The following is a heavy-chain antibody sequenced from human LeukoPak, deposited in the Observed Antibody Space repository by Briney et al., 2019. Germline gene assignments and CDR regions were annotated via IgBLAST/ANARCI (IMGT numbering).Heavy chain of an antibody. Sequence: GASVKVSCKASGYTFTSYGISWVRQAPGQGLEWMGWISAYNGNTNYAQKLQGRVTMTTDTSTSTAYMELRSLRSDDTAVYYCARDPHGDAYDYVWGEPTGAFDPWGQGTLVTVSS. CDR1: GYTFTSYG. D-gene: IGHD3-16*01. CDR3: ARDPHGDAYDYVWGEPTGAFDP. J-gene: IGHJ5*02. V-gene: IGHV1-18*01. CDR2: ISAYNGNT.